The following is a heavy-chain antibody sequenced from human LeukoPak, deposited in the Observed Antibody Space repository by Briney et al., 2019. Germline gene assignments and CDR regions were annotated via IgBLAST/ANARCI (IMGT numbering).Heavy chain of an antibody. J-gene: IGHJ4*02. CDR2: INHSGST. CDR1: GGSFSGYY. D-gene: IGHD7-27*01. CDR3: ASGTGAFDY. Sequence: SETLSLTCAVYGGSFSGYYWSWIRQPPGKGLEWIGEINHSGSTNYNPSLKSRVTISVDTSKNQFPLKLSSVTAADTAVYYCASGTGAFDYWGQGTLVTVSS. V-gene: IGHV4-34*01.